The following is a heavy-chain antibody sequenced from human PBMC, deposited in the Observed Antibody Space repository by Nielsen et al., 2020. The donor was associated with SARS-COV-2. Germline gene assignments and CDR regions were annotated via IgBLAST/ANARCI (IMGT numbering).Heavy chain of an antibody. J-gene: IGHJ4*02. Sequence: GGSLRLSCAASGFTFSSYEMNWVRQAPGKGLEWVSYISSSGSTIYYADSVKGRFTISRDNAENSLYLQMNSLRAEDTAVYYCARDVGIHSGYERLDYWGQGTLVTVS. CDR3: ARDVGIHSGYERLDY. V-gene: IGHV3-48*03. D-gene: IGHD5-12*01. CDR2: ISSSGSTI. CDR1: GFTFSSYE.